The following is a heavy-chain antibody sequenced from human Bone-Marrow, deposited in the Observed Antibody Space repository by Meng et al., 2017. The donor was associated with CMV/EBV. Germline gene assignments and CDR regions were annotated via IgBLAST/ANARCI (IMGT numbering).Heavy chain of an antibody. CDR2: ISGSGGST. Sequence: GESLKISCAASGFTFSSYAMSWVRQAPGKGLEWVSAISGSGGSTYYADSVKGRFTISRDNSKNTLYLQMNSLRAEDTAVYYCARSASGSYWEGYDFDYWGQGTRVTVSS. V-gene: IGHV3-23*01. CDR1: GFTFSSYA. J-gene: IGHJ4*02. D-gene: IGHD1-26*01. CDR3: ARSASGSYWEGYDFDY.